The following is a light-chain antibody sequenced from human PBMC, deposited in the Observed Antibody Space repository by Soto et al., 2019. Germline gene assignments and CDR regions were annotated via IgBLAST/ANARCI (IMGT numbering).Light chain of an antibody. CDR2: DAS. V-gene: IGKV3D-20*01. CDR3: QQYGSSPRT. Sequence: EIVLTQSPATLSSSTGERATLSCGASQSVCSSYLAWYQQKPGLAPRLLIYDASSRATGFPERFSGSGSGTDFTLTISRLEPEDFAVYYCQQYGSSPRTFGQGTKVDIK. J-gene: IGKJ1*01. CDR1: QSVCSSY.